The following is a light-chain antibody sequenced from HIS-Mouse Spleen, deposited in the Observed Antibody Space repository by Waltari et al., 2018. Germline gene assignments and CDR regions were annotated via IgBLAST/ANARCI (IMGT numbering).Light chain of an antibody. CDR3: QQSYSTPWT. CDR1: QSISSY. J-gene: IGKJ1*01. Sequence: DIQLTQSPSSLSASLADRVTITCRASQSISSYLNWYQQKPGKAPKPLIYGASSLQSGVPSRFSGSGSGTDFTLTISSLQPEDFATYYCQQSYSTPWTFGQGTKVEIK. V-gene: IGKV1-39*01. CDR2: GAS.